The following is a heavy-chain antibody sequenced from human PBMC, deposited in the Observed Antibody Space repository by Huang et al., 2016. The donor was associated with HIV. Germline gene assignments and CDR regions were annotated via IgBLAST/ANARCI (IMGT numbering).Heavy chain of an antibody. V-gene: IGHV1-46*01. CDR2: INPSDGST. J-gene: IGHJ4*02. D-gene: IGHD3-22*01. Sequence: QVQLVQSGAEVKKPGASVKVSCKASGYAFTSYYMHWVLQAPGQGLEWMRIINPSDGSTSYEQKFQGRVTTTRDTSTNTVFMELSSLRSEDTAVYYCARDRDFYDSSGYWGFNYFDYWGQGTLVTVSS. CDR1: GYAFTSYY. CDR3: ARDRDFYDSSGYWGFNYFDY.